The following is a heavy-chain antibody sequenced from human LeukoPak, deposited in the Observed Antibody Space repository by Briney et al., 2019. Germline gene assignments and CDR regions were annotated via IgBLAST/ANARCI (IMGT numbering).Heavy chain of an antibody. D-gene: IGHD6-13*01. Sequence: ASVKVSCKASGYIFTSYYVHWVRQAPGQGLEWMGMINPSGGSSTYAQAFQGRVTMTRDTSTSTVYMELSSLRSEDTAVYYCARVGQQLAHYFDYWGQGTLVTVSS. CDR1: GYIFTSYY. CDR2: INPSGGSS. J-gene: IGHJ4*02. CDR3: ARVGQQLAHYFDY. V-gene: IGHV1-46*01.